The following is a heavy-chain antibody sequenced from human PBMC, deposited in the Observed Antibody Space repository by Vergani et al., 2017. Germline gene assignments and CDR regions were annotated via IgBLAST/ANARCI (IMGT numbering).Heavy chain of an antibody. CDR2: INPSAGST. Sequence: QVQLVQSGAEVKKPGASVKVSCKASGYTFTSYYMHWVRQAPGQGLEWIGLINPSAGSTSHAQKFQDRVPMTRDTSTSTVYMELSSLRSEDTAVYYCARDPVSGYDFVGFDYWGQGTLVAVSS. D-gene: IGHD5-12*01. J-gene: IGHJ4*02. V-gene: IGHV1-46*01. CDR1: GYTFTSYY. CDR3: ARDPVSGYDFVGFDY.